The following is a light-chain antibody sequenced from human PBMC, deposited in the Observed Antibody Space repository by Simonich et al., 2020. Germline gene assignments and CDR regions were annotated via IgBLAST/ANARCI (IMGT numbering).Light chain of an antibody. CDR3: QQYYSTPFT. CDR2: WAS. CDR1: QSVLYSSNNKNY. J-gene: IGKJ3*01. Sequence: DIVMTQSPDSLAVSLGESATINCKSSQSVLYSSNNKNYLAWYQQKPGQPPKLLIYWASTLESGVPDRFSGSGSGTDFTLTISSLQAEDVAVYYCQQYYSTPFTFGPGTKVDI. V-gene: IGKV4-1*01.